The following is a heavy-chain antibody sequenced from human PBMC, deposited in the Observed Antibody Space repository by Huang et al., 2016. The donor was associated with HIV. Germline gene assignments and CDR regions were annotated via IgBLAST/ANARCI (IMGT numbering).Heavy chain of an antibody. Sequence: VQLVQSGAEVKKPGESLKISCKGSGYSFSSDWIAWVRQMPGTGVEWVGIIFPDDSDTTYSPYFAGQVTISAGKSIGTAYLQWSSLKASDTAMYYCARRFSSSSGYFDYWGQGSLVTVSS. D-gene: IGHD6-6*01. CDR1: GYSFSSDW. CDR2: IFPDDSDT. J-gene: IGHJ4*02. V-gene: IGHV5-51*01. CDR3: ARRFSSSSGYFDY.